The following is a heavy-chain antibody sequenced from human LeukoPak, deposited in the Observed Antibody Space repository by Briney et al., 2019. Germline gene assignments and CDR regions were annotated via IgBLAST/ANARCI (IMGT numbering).Heavy chain of an antibody. J-gene: IGHJ4*02. V-gene: IGHV1-18*04. Sequence: ASVKVSCKASRYTFTGYYMHWVRQAPGQGLEWMGWISAYNGNTNYAQKLQGRVTMTTDTSTSTAYMELRSLRSDDTAVYYCAREGALYSSVLYYFDYWGQGTLVTVSS. CDR3: AREGALYSSVLYYFDY. D-gene: IGHD6-19*01. CDR1: RYTFTGYY. CDR2: ISAYNGNT.